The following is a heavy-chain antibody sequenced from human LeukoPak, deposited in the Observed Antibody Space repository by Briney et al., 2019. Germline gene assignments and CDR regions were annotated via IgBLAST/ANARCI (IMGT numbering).Heavy chain of an antibody. D-gene: IGHD3-9*01. J-gene: IGHJ4*02. CDR2: IYAAGGT. CDR1: GFTVCDNY. V-gene: IGHV3-66*01. Sequence: PGGSLRLSCAASGFTVCDNYMTWVRQAPGKGLEWGSLIYAAGGTCFAASVRGRFTISRDNSKNTVYLQMNNLGVDDTAVYYCGSSNLLTGYYFLNFWGQGTLVTVSS. CDR3: GSSNLLTGYYFLNF.